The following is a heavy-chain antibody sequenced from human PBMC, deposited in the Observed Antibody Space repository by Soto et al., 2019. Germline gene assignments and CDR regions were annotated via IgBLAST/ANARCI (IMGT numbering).Heavy chain of an antibody. J-gene: IGHJ6*02. Sequence: SETLSLTCTVSGGSISGSSYYWAWLRQSPGKGLEWIASIYYSGSTYYSPSLKSRVTISVDTSKNQFSLKLSSVTAADTAVYYCARVSGIYYYGMDVWGQGTTVT. CDR3: ARVSGIYYYGMDV. V-gene: IGHV4-39*07. D-gene: IGHD3-10*01. CDR1: GGSISGSSYY. CDR2: IYYSGST.